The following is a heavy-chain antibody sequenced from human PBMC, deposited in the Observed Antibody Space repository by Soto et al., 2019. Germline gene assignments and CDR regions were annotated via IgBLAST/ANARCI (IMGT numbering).Heavy chain of an antibody. CDR2: IYYSGST. CDR1: GGSISSYY. J-gene: IGHJ4*02. V-gene: IGHV4-59*01. Sequence: PSETLSLTCTVSGGSISSYYWSWIRQPPGKGLEWIGYIYYSGSTNYNPSLKSRVTISVDTSKNQLSLKLSSVTAADTAVYYCARGAKYDTLTGYSYYFDYWGQGTLVTVSS. D-gene: IGHD3-9*01. CDR3: ARGAKYDTLTGYSYYFDY.